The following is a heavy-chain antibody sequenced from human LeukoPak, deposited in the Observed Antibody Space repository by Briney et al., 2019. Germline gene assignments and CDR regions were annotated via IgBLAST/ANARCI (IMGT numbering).Heavy chain of an antibody. J-gene: IGHJ4*02. CDR3: ARADYSDYNTDIDY. CDR2: IKHSGSP. D-gene: IGHD4-11*01. V-gene: IGHV4-38-2*02. Sequence: PSETLSLTCTVSGYSISSDYYWVWIRQPPGQGLEWIGTIKHSGSPYSNPSLKSRLTISVDTSKNQFSLRLSSVTAADTGVYYCARADYSDYNTDIDYWGQGTLVTVSS. CDR1: GYSISSDYY.